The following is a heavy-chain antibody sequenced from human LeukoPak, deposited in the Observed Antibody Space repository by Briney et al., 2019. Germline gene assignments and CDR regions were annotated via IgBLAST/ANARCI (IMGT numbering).Heavy chain of an antibody. Sequence: GGSLRLSCAASGFTFSTYGMHWVRQAPGKGLEWVAFIRHDGGDEDFADSVRGRFTISRDNSKNTLYLQMNSLRAEDTAVYYCARGSIAVAVSWFDPWGQGTLVTVSS. CDR2: IRHDGGDE. CDR1: GFTFSTYG. V-gene: IGHV3-30*02. J-gene: IGHJ5*02. D-gene: IGHD6-19*01. CDR3: ARGSIAVAVSWFDP.